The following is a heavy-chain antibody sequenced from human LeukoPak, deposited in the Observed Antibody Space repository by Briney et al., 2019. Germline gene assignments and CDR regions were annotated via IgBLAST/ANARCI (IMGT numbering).Heavy chain of an antibody. CDR1: GYTFTSYG. Sequence: ASVKVSCKASGYTFTSYGISWVRQAPGQGLEWMGWINPNSGGTNYAQKFQGRVTMTRDTSISTAYMELSRLRSDDTAVYYCARGGSSTSSSPQGYWGQGTLVTVSS. CDR3: ARGGSSTSSSPQGY. V-gene: IGHV1-2*02. J-gene: IGHJ4*02. D-gene: IGHD2-2*01. CDR2: INPNSGGT.